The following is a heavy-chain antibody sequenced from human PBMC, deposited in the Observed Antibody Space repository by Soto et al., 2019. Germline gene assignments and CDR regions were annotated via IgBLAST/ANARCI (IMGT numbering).Heavy chain of an antibody. Sequence: ETLSRACTVYGGSFSGYYWSGIRQPPGKGLEWIGEINNCGSSNYNPSLKSRVSMSVGTSNNQFSLKLTSVTAADTAMYYCARGRRDGYNHDWYFDLWGRGTLVTVSS. CDR1: GGSFSGYY. CDR3: ARGRRDGYNHDWYFDL. CDR2: INNCGSS. D-gene: IGHD5-12*01. V-gene: IGHV4-34*01. J-gene: IGHJ2*01.